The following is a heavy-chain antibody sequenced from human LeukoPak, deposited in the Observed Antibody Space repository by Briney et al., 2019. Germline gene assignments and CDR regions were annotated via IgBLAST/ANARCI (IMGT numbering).Heavy chain of an antibody. CDR3: ARARYSDGFGWFDY. CDR2: IYSRGNT. CDR1: SGSITNYY. J-gene: IGHJ4*02. V-gene: IGHV4-59*01. D-gene: IGHD5-18*01. Sequence: PSETQSLTCTVSSGSITNYYWNWFRQPPGKTLGWIGWIYSRGNTNYNPSLRSRVTVSVDMSRTQFSLRLTSVTAADTAVYYCARARYSDGFGWFDYWGQGALVTISS.